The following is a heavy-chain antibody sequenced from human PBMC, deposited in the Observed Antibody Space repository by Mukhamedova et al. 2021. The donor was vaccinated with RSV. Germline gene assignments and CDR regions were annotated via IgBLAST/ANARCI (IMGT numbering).Heavy chain of an antibody. CDR3: ARDNRMLSSYGDDDAFDI. J-gene: IGHJ3*02. Sequence: WGGLEWIGYIYYSGSTYYNPSLKSRVTISVDTSKNQFSLKLSSVTAADTAVYYCARDNRMLSSYGDDDAFDIWGQGTMVTVSS. D-gene: IGHD5-18*01. CDR2: IYYSGST. V-gene: IGHV4-31*02.